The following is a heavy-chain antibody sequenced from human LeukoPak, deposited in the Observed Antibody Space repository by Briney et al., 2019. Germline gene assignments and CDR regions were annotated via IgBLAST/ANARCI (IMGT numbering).Heavy chain of an antibody. D-gene: IGHD3-10*01. CDR2: INHKGAT. J-gene: IGHJ6*04. CDR1: GGSFSGYY. V-gene: IGHV4-34*01. Sequence: SETLSLTCAVYGGSFSGYYWTWVRQPPGKGLEWIGEINHKGATNYNPSLKSRVAISLDTSKNQFSLKLSSVTAADTAVYYCARGPHFYGSGSYEYSYYYYYDGMDVWGKGTAVTVSS. CDR3: ARGPHFYGSGSYEYSYYYYYDGMDV.